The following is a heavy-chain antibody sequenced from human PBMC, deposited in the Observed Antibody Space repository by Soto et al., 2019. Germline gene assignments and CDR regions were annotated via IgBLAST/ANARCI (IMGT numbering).Heavy chain of an antibody. CDR1: GYTFTNYG. J-gene: IGHJ5*02. CDR2: VNAGNGNT. CDR3: ARSLMVRGVITVWFDP. D-gene: IGHD3-10*01. Sequence: QVPLVQSGAEVKKPGASVKVSCKASGYTFTNYGIHWVRQAPGQRLEWMGWVNAGNGNTYSSQNLQGRVTITRDTSASTAYMELSSLRSEDTAIYYCARSLMVRGVITVWFDPWCQGTLVTVSS. V-gene: IGHV1-3*01.